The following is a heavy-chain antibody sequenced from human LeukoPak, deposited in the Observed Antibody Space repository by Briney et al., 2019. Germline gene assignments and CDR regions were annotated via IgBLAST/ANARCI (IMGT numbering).Heavy chain of an antibody. Sequence: SQTLSLTCAISGDSVSTNSAAWNWIRRSPSRGLEWLGRTYYRSKWSHDYAPSGKSRITINPDTSKNPFSLHLNSVTPEDTAVYYCARGNRDFDSWGQGTLVIVSS. CDR2: TYYRSKWSH. CDR3: ARGNRDFDS. CDR1: GDSVSTNSAA. D-gene: IGHD2-21*02. J-gene: IGHJ5*01. V-gene: IGHV6-1*01.